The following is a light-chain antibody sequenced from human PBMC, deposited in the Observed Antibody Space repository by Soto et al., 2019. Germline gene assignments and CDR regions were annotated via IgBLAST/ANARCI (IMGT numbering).Light chain of an antibody. CDR3: CCNAGRSNGPYV. CDR2: EDH. J-gene: IGLJ1*01. CDR1: SSDVGTYNL. Sequence: QSALAQPASVSGSPGQSITISCTGNSSDVGTYNLVSWYQHRPGKAPKLIIYEDHKRPSDISDRFSGSKSDNTASLTISGLEGEDEDDYCYCCNAGRSNGPYVFGTGTKLTVL. V-gene: IGLV2-23*01.